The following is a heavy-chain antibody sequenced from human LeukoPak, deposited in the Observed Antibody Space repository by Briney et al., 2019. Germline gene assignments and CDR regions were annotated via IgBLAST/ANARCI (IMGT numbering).Heavy chain of an antibody. Sequence: GGSLRLSCAASGFTFTSYAMHWVRQAPGQRLEWMGWINAGNGNTKYSQKFQGRVTITRGTSASTAYMELSSLRSEDTAVYYCAREGISSGWYGDYYYYGMDVWGQGTTVTVSS. D-gene: IGHD6-19*01. J-gene: IGHJ6*02. V-gene: IGHV1-3*01. CDR1: GFTFTSYA. CDR2: INAGNGNT. CDR3: AREGISSGWYGDYYYYGMDV.